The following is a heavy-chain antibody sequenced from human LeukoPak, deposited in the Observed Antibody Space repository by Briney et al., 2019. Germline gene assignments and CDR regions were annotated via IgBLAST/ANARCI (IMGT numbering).Heavy chain of an antibody. J-gene: IGHJ4*02. V-gene: IGHV1-69*06. CDR1: GGTFSSYA. CDR3: ARDSLRGAYCGGDCYSGDY. D-gene: IGHD2-21*02. Sequence: RASVKVSCKASGGTFSSYAISWVRQAPGQGLEWMGGIIPIFGTANYAQKFQGRVTITADKSTSTAYMELSSLRSEDTAVYYCARDSLRGAYCGGDCYSGDYWGQGTLVTVSS. CDR2: IIPIFGTA.